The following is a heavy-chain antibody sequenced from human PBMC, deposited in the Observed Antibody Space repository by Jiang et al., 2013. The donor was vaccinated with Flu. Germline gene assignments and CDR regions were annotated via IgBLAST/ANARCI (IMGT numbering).Heavy chain of an antibody. Sequence: SGSGLVKPSETLSLTCTVSGGSISSSSSYWGWIRQPPGKGLEWIGSIYHSGSAYYNSSLESRVTISVDTSENQFSLKLTSVTAADTAVYYCARYCGGICPARGPSHYYYYMDVWGKGTTVTVSS. CDR3: ARYCGGICPARGPSHYYYYMDV. CDR2: IYHSGSA. J-gene: IGHJ6*03. D-gene: IGHD2-21*01. V-gene: IGHV4-39*07. CDR1: GGSISSSSSY.